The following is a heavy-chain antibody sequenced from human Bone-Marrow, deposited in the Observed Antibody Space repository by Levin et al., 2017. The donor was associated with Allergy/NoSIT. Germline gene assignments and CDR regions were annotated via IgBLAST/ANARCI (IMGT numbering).Heavy chain of an antibody. CDR1: GFTFSSYS. D-gene: IGHD6-13*01. V-gene: IGHV3-21*01. Sequence: GESLKISCAASGFTFSSYSMNWVRQAPGKGLEWVSSISSSSSYIYYADSVKGRFTISRDNAKNSLYLQMNSLRAEDTAVYYCARETSAAGTNYWGQGTLVTVSS. J-gene: IGHJ4*02. CDR3: ARETSAAGTNY. CDR2: ISSSSSYI.